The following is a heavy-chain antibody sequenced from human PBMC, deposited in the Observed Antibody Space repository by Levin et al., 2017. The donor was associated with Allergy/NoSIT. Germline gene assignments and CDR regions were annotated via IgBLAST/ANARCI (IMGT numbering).Heavy chain of an antibody. V-gene: IGHV1-69*04. CDR2: IIPILGIA. CDR3: ARDERGGYCSGGSCSNYGMDV. D-gene: IGHD2-15*01. Sequence: SVKVSCKASGGTFSSYTISWVRQAPGQGLEWMGRIIPILGIANYAQKFQGRVTITADKSTSTAYMELSSLRSEDTAVYYCARDERGGYCSGGSCSNYGMDVWGQGTTVTVSS. J-gene: IGHJ6*02. CDR1: GGTFSSYT.